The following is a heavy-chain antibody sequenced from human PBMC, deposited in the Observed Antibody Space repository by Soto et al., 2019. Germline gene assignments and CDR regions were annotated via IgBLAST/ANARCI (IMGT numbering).Heavy chain of an antibody. Sequence: EVQLLESGGGLVQPGGSLRLSCAASGFTFSSYAMSWVRQAPGKGLEWVSAISGSGGSTYYADSVKGRSTISRDNCKNTLYLQMNSLRAEDTAVYYCAKLTTVTTLLSWCDPWGQGTLVTVSS. CDR1: GFTFSSYA. J-gene: IGHJ5*02. V-gene: IGHV3-23*01. CDR3: AKLTTVTTLLSWCDP. D-gene: IGHD4-17*01. CDR2: ISGSGGST.